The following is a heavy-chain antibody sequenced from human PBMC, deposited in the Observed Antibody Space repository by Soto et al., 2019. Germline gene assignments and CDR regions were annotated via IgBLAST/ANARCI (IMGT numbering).Heavy chain of an antibody. CDR3: ARAPRYCSGGNCYSVY. J-gene: IGHJ4*02. CDR2: VKPDGSEN. Sequence: EVQLVESGGGLVQPGGSLRLSCAASGFTFSNYWMSWVRQAPGKGLEWVANVKPDGSENYYEDSVKGRFTISRDNAENSLYLQMNSLRAEDTAVYYCARAPRYCSGGNCYSVYWGQGTLVTVSS. D-gene: IGHD2-15*01. V-gene: IGHV3-7*01. CDR1: GFTFSNYW.